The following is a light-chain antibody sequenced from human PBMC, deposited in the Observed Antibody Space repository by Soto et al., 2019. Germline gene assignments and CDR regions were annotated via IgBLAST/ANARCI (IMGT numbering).Light chain of an antibody. Sequence: DIQLTQSPSTLSAFLGXRVTITCRASQNINTWVAWYQQKPGKAPNLLIYRASTLESGVPSRFSGSGSGTEFTLTISRLQPDDSATYFCQQYQSYSSFAGGTKVDIK. V-gene: IGKV1-5*01. CDR3: QQYQSYSS. CDR2: RAS. CDR1: QNINTW. J-gene: IGKJ4*01.